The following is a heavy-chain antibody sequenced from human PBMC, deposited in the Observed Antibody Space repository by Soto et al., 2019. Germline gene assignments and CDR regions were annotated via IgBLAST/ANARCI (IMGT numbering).Heavy chain of an antibody. D-gene: IGHD6-19*01. V-gene: IGHV1-2*02. CDR3: ARLQIEVAGTN. J-gene: IGHJ4*02. Sequence: ASVKVSCKASGHTFSDYYMHWVRQAPGQGIDWMGWINANSGGTTYAQKFQGRVTMTRDTSISTASMELRRLSSDDPAIYYCARLQIEVAGTNWGQGTMVTVSS. CDR2: INANSGGT. CDR1: GHTFSDYY.